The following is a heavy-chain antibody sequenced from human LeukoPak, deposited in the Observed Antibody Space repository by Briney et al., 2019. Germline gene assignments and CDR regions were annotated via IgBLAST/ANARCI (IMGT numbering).Heavy chain of an antibody. CDR3: ASAYYDYVWGSYRHGAFDI. CDR2: INPNSGGT. J-gene: IGHJ3*02. V-gene: IGHV1-2*02. CDR1: GYTFTGYY. D-gene: IGHD3-16*02. Sequence: ASVKVSCKASGYTFTGYYMHWVRQAPGQGLEWMGWINPNSGGTNYAQKFQGRLTMTRDTSISTAYMELSRLRSDDAAVYYCASAYYDYVWGSYRHGAFDIWGQGTMVTVSS.